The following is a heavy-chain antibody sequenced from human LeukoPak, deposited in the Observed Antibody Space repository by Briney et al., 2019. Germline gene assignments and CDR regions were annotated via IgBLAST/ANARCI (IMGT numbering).Heavy chain of an antibody. Sequence: SETLSLTCTVSGGSISSGGYYWSWIRQHPGKGLEWIGYIYYSGSTYYNPSPKSRVTISVDTSKNQFSLKLSSVTAADTAVYYCALVYSSSWSTRAFDIWGQGTMVTVSS. J-gene: IGHJ3*02. CDR2: IYYSGST. V-gene: IGHV4-31*03. D-gene: IGHD6-13*01. CDR3: ALVYSSSWSTRAFDI. CDR1: GGSISSGGYY.